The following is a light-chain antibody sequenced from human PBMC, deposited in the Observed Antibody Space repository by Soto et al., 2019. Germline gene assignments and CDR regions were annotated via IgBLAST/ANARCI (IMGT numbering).Light chain of an antibody. CDR3: TSYTSDNRNYV. V-gene: IGLV2-14*01. CDR2: EVS. Sequence: QSALTQPASVSGSPGQSITISCTGTSSDVGAYTSVSWYQQHPGKAPKLMIYEVSNRPSGVSNRFSGSKSANTASLTISGLQADDGAHYYCTSYTSDNRNYVFGTGTKLTVL. J-gene: IGLJ1*01. CDR1: SSDVGAYTS.